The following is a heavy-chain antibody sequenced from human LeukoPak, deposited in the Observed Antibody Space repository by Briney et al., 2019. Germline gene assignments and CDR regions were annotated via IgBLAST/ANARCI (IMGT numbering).Heavy chain of an antibody. V-gene: IGHV3-48*04. CDR3: ARNRNRYYYHMDV. Sequence: GGSLRLSCAASGFTFSRYSMNWVRQAPGKGLEWVSYIYSSSTISYADSVKGRFTISRDNAKHSLYLQMNSLRTEDTAVYYCARNRNRYYYHMDVWGKGTTVTVSS. D-gene: IGHD1-14*01. CDR1: GFTFSRYS. CDR2: IYSSSTI. J-gene: IGHJ6*03.